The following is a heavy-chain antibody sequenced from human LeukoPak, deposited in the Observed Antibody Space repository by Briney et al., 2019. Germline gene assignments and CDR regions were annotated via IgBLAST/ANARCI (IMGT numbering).Heavy chain of an antibody. J-gene: IGHJ4*02. CDR3: ARDVASLDYYGSGSYYTPY. CDR2: TYYSGST. V-gene: IGHV4-59*01. Sequence: SETLSLTCTVSAGSISSNYWSWIRQPPGKGLEWIGYTYYSGSTNYNPSLKSRVTISVDTSKNQFSLKLSSVTAADTAVYYCARDVASLDYYGSGSYYTPYWGQGTLVTVCS. D-gene: IGHD3-10*01. CDR1: AGSISSNY.